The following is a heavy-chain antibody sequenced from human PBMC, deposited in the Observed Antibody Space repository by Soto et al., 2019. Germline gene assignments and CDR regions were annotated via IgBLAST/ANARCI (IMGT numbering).Heavy chain of an antibody. CDR2: INHSGST. CDR1: GGSFSGYY. Sequence: SETLSLTCAVYGGSFSGYYWSWIRQPPGKGLEWIGEINHSGSTNYNPSLKIRVTISVDTSKNQFSLKLSSVTAADTAVYYCARDYGGNPTYFDYWGQGTLVTVSS. J-gene: IGHJ4*02. CDR3: ARDYGGNPTYFDY. V-gene: IGHV4-34*01. D-gene: IGHD4-17*01.